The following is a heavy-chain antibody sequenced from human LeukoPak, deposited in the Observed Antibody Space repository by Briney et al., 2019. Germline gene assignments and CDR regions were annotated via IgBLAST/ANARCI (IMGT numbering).Heavy chain of an antibody. D-gene: IGHD6-13*01. CDR1: GFIFSSYA. V-gene: IGHV3-30-3*01. J-gene: IGHJ4*02. CDR3: ARDMSSSWIFDY. CDR2: ISYDGSNK. Sequence: SGRSLRLSCAASGFIFSSYAMHWVRQAPGKGLEGVAVISYDGSNKYYADSVKGRFTISRDNSKNTLYLQMNSLRAGDPAVYYCARDMSSSWIFDYWGQGTLVTVSS.